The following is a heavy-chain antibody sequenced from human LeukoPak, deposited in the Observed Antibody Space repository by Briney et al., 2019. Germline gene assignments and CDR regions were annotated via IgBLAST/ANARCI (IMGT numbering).Heavy chain of an antibody. CDR3: ARVALDTAMTQTAFDI. V-gene: IGHV3-11*04. J-gene: IGHJ3*02. D-gene: IGHD5-18*01. CDR1: GFTFSDYY. Sequence: PGGSLRLSCAASGFTFSDYYMSWIRQAPGKGLEWVSYISSSASAIYYADSVKGRFTISRDNAKNSLYLQMNSLRAEDTAVYYCARVALDTAMTQTAFDIWGQGTVDTVSS. CDR2: ISSSASAI.